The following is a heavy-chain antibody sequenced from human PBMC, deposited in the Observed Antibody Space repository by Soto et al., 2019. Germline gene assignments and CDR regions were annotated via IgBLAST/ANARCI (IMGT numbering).Heavy chain of an antibody. CDR2: SDAGNGKT. CDR1: GYIFNRYV. V-gene: IGHV1-3*01. D-gene: IGHD6-19*01. Sequence: QVQLVQSGAEVKKPGSSVKVSCKASGYIFNRYVMHWVRQAPGQRPEWMGWSDAGNGKTKYSEKFQGRVTITRDTSASTAYMEWTTLRSEDTAVYYCARGRGWYDYWGQGTQVIVSS. CDR3: ARGRGWYDY. J-gene: IGHJ4*02.